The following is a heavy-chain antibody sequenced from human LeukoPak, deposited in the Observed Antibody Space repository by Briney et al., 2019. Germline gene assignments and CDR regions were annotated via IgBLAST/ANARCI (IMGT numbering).Heavy chain of an antibody. V-gene: IGHV3-30*04. D-gene: IGHD3-10*01. Sequence: GGSLRLSCAASGFTFSSYAMHWVRQAPGKGLEWVAVISYDGSNQYYADSVKGRFTISRDNSKNTLFLQTNSLRSEDTAVYYCARTKGNYGPLDYWGQGTLVTVSS. J-gene: IGHJ4*02. CDR1: GFTFSSYA. CDR2: ISYDGSNQ. CDR3: ARTKGNYGPLDY.